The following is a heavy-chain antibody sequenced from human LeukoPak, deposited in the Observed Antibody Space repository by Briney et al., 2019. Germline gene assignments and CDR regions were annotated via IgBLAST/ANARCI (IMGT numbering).Heavy chain of an antibody. J-gene: IGHJ3*02. CDR3: ARFPIAAAGSRGVAFDI. CDR2: TYYRSKRYN. V-gene: IGHV6-1*01. CDR1: GDSVSSNSAA. Sequence: SQTLSLTCAISGDSVSSNSAAWNWIRQSPSRGLEWLGRTYYRSKRYNDYAVSVKSRITINPDTSKNQFSLQLNSVTPEDTAVYYCARFPIAAAGSRGVAFDIWGQGTMVTVSS. D-gene: IGHD6-13*01.